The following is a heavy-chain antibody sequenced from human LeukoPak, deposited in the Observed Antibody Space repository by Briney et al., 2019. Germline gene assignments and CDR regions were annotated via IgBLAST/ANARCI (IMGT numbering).Heavy chain of an antibody. Sequence: GASVKVSCKASGYIFTGYGIIWVRQAPGQGLQWMGWISAHNGNTNYAQKLQGRDTMTTDTSTSTVYMELRSLRSDDTAVYYCARAQTTLLLDYWGQGTLVTVSS. CDR2: ISAHNGNT. CDR1: GYIFTGYG. D-gene: IGHD4-11*01. CDR3: ARAQTTLLLDY. V-gene: IGHV1-18*01. J-gene: IGHJ4*02.